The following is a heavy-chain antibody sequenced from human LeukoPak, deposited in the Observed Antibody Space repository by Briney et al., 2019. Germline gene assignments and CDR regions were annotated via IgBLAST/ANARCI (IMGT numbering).Heavy chain of an antibody. Sequence: PGGSLRLSCAASGFTFSSYAMSWVRQAPGKGLEWVSAISGGGGSTYYADSVKGRFTISRDNSENTLYLQMNSLRAEDTAVYYCAKSPDSGYPTYYFDYWGQGTLVTVSS. V-gene: IGHV3-23*01. CDR3: AKSPDSGYPTYYFDY. J-gene: IGHJ4*02. D-gene: IGHD5-12*01. CDR2: ISGGGGST. CDR1: GFTFSSYA.